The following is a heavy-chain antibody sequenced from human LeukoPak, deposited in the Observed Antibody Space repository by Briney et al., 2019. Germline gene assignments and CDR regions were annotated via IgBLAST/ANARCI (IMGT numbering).Heavy chain of an antibody. V-gene: IGHV4-34*01. CDR1: GGSFSGYY. J-gene: IGHJ5*02. CDR3: ARQRRVRKYCRGGSCHNWFDP. CDR2: INHSGST. Sequence: SETLSLTCAVYGGSFSGYYWSWIRQPPGKGLEWIGEINHSGSTNYNPSLKSRVTISVDTSKNQFSLKLSSVTAADTAVYYCARQRRVRKYCRGGSCHNWFDPWGQGTLVTVSS. D-gene: IGHD2-15*01.